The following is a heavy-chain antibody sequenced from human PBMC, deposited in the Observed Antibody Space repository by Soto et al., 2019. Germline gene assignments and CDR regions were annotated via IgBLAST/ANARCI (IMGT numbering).Heavy chain of an antibody. CDR3: TKEYIVGTTWGYFES. CDR2: ISYDGSNE. D-gene: IGHD1-1*01. CDR1: GFNFSNHC. J-gene: IGHJ4*02. Sequence: QVQLVQSGGGVVQPGRSLGISCVAPGFNFSNHCQDLVRQGPGQGLEGVAHISYDGSNEYYADSVKGRFTVSRDNAKNTLDLQMNGLKTEDTALYYCTKEYIVGTTWGYFESWGQGALVIVSS. V-gene: IGHV3-30*18.